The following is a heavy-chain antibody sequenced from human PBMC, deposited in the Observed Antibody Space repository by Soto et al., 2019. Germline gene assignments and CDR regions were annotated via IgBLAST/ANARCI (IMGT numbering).Heavy chain of an antibody. D-gene: IGHD3-22*01. V-gene: IGHV5-10-1*03. CDR2: IDPSDSYT. Sequence: EVQLVQSGAEVKKPGESLRISCKGSGYSFTSYWISWVRQMPGKGLEWMGRIDPSDSYTNYSPSFQGHVTISADKSISTAYLQWSSLKASDTAMYYCARLGDMHDSSGLYFGYWGQGTLVTVSS. J-gene: IGHJ4*02. CDR1: GYSFTSYW. CDR3: ARLGDMHDSSGLYFGY.